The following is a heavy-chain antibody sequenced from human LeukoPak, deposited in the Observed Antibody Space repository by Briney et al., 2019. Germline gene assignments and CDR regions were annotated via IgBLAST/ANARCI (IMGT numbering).Heavy chain of an antibody. J-gene: IGHJ4*02. CDR1: GFTFSNYF. CDR3: ATYLRNTAAGYYYFEY. D-gene: IGHD6-13*01. Sequence: AGGSLRLSCAASGFTFSNYFMSWIRQAPGKGLEWVANIKQDGGEIYYVNSVKGRFTISRDNAKNSVSLQMNSLRAEDTAIYYCATYLRNTAAGYYYFEYWGQGTLVTVSS. CDR2: IKQDGGEI. V-gene: IGHV3-7*01.